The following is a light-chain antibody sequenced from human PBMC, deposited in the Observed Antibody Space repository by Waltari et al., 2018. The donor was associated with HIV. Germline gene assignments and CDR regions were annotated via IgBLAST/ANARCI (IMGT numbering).Light chain of an antibody. CDR2: DVC. V-gene: IGLV3-21*02. J-gene: IGLJ3*02. CDR3: QVVGVGSDPSGV. Sequence: SYVLTQPPPGPVASGQPAKISCRGYEIAGKDVHWDQQTPGQAPGLVVFDVCARRSGFCERFSGSNCGTTTTACPTISRVKACDEADYCCQVVGVGSDPSGVFGGGTKLTVL. CDR1: EIAGKD.